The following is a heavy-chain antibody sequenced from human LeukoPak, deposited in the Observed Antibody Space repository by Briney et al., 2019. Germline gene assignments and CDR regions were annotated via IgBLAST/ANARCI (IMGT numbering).Heavy chain of an antibody. V-gene: IGHV4-59*01. J-gene: IGHJ4*02. CDR3: ARSKDILTGYCFDY. CDR1: GGSIRSYY. CDR2: IYYSGST. Sequence: SETLSLTCTVSGGSIRSYYGSWIRQPPGKGLEWVGYIYYSGSTSYNPSLKSRVTISVDTSKNQFSLKVTSVTAADTAVYYCARSKDILTGYCFDYWGQGTLVTVSS. D-gene: IGHD3-9*01.